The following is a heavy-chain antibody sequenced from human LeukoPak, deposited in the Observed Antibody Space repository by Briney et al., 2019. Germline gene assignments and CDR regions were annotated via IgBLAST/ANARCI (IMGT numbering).Heavy chain of an antibody. V-gene: IGHV3-48*02. J-gene: IGHJ6*02. Sequence: PGGSLRLSCAASGFTFSSYSMNWVRQAPGKGLEWVSYISSSSSTIYYADSVKGRFTISRDNAKNSLYLQVNSLRDEDTAVYYCARDGREDYYYYGMDVWGQGTTVTVSS. D-gene: IGHD1-26*01. CDR2: ISSSSSTI. CDR3: ARDGREDYYYYGMDV. CDR1: GFTFSSYS.